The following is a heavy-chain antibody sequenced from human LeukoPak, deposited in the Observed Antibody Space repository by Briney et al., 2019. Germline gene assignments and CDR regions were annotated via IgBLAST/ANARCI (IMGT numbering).Heavy chain of an antibody. V-gene: IGHV3-53*01. D-gene: IGHD1-26*01. CDR3: AKDSLGWELRRGYFDY. CDR2: LYSGGNT. J-gene: IGHJ4*02. Sequence: GGSLRLSCAVSGFTVSSNYMSWVRQAPGKGLEWVPVLYSGGNTYYADSVKGRFTISRDNSKNTLYLQMNSLRAEDTAVYYCAKDSLGWELRRGYFDYWGQGTLVTVSS. CDR1: GFTVSSNY.